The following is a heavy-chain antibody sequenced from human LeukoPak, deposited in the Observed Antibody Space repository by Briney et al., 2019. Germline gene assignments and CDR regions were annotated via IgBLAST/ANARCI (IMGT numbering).Heavy chain of an antibody. V-gene: IGHV3-21*01. D-gene: IGHD3-9*01. CDR1: GFTFSSYS. J-gene: IGHJ4*02. CDR2: ISSGSSYI. Sequence: PGGSLRLSCAASGFTFSSYSMNWVRQAPGKGLEWVSSISSGSSYIYYADSVEGRFTISRDNAKNSLYLQMNSLRAEDTAVYYCARALDYDILTGYYPLDYWGQGTLVTVSS. CDR3: ARALDYDILTGYYPLDY.